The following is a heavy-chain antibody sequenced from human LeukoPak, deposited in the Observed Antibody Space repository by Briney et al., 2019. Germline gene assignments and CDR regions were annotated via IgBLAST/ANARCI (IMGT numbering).Heavy chain of an antibody. CDR2: ISSSRGTI. V-gene: IGHV3-48*04. D-gene: IGHD1-1*01. J-gene: IGHJ3*01. CDR1: GFTFSTYR. CDR3: ARDLVGTNPDSFDV. Sequence: GGSLRLSCEASGFTFSTYRMKWVRQAPGKGLEWVSYISSSRGTIWYADSVKGRFTISRDNAKSSLYLQMNSLRAEDTAVYYCARDLVGTNPDSFDVWSQGTMVTVSS.